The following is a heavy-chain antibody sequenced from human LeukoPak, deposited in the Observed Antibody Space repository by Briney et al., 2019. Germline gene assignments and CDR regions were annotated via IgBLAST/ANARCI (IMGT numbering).Heavy chain of an antibody. CDR1: GYTFTSYD. CDR2: MNPNSGNT. Sequence: GASVKVSCKASGYTFTSYDNNWVRQATGQGLEWMGWMNPNSGNTGCAQKFQGRVTITRNTSISTAYMELSSLRSEDTAVYYCASGSGNYFLEAFDIWGQGTMVTVSS. V-gene: IGHV1-8*03. J-gene: IGHJ3*02. D-gene: IGHD1-26*01. CDR3: ASGSGNYFLEAFDI.